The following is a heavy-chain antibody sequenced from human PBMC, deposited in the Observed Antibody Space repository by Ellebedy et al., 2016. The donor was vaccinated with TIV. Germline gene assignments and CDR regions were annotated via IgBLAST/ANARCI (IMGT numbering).Heavy chain of an antibody. Sequence: LRLSCRVSGGSIDSGGYYWNWIRHHPGTGLEWIGYIYYSGRTDYNPSLKSRVSMSVDPSKTQFSLRLTSVTAADTAVYFCARDANDYGIDAFDIWGHGTMVTVSA. CDR3: ARDANDYGIDAFDI. J-gene: IGHJ3*02. D-gene: IGHD4-17*01. CDR2: IYYSGRT. V-gene: IGHV4-31*03. CDR1: GGSIDSGGYY.